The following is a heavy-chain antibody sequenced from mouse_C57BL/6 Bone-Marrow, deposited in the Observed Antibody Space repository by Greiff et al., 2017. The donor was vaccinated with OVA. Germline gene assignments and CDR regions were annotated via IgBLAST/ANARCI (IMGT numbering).Heavy chain of an antibody. J-gene: IGHJ2*01. CDR3: VRLDSSGYYFDY. D-gene: IGHD3-2*02. Sequence: DVKLVESGGGLVQPQGSLKLSCAASGFSFNTYAMNWVRQAPGKGLEWVARIRSKSNNYATYYADSVKDRFTISRDDSESMLYLQMNNLKTEDTAMYYCVRLDSSGYYFDYWGQGTTLTVSS. CDR1: GFSFNTYA. CDR2: IRSKSNNYAT. V-gene: IGHV10-1*01.